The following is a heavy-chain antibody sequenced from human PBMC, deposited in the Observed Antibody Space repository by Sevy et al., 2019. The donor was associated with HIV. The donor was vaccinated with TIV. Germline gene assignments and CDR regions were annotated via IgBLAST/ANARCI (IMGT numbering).Heavy chain of an antibody. D-gene: IGHD6-13*01. CDR3: AKVGPAAGTFYP. CDR2: ISGTGGST. CDR1: GFTFSSYA. Sequence: GGSLRLSCAASGFTFSSYAMSWVRQAPGKGLEWVSAISGTGGSTYYADSVKGRFTISRDNSKNTLYLQMNSLRAEDMAVYYCAKVGPAAGTFYPWGQGTLVTVSS. V-gene: IGHV3-23*01. J-gene: IGHJ5*02.